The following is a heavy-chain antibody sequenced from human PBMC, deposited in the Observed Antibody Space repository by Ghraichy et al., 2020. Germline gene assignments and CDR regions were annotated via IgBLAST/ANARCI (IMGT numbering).Heavy chain of an antibody. CDR1: GFTFNRHA. CDR2: IKQDGSEK. CDR3: ARDLTIFGVVPDYSMDV. D-gene: IGHD3-3*01. J-gene: IGHJ6*02. V-gene: IGHV3-7*01. Sequence: LSLTCAASGFTFNRHAMSWVRQAPGKGLEWVANIKQDGSEKYYVDSVKGRFTISRDNAKNSLYLQMNSLRAEDTAVYYCARDLTIFGVVPDYSMDVWGQGTTVTVSS.